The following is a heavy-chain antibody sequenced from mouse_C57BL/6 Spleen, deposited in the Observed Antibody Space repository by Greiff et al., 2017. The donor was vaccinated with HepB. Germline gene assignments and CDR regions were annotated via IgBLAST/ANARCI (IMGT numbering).Heavy chain of an antibody. CDR3: TRYYSQTRDYAMDY. CDR1: GYTFTDYE. D-gene: IGHD2-12*01. Sequence: VQLQQSGAELVRPGASVTLSCKASGYTFTDYEMHWVKQTPVHGLEWIGAIDPETGGTAYNQKFKGKAILTADKSSSTAYMELRSLTSEDSAVYYCTRYYSQTRDYAMDYWGQGTSVTVSS. J-gene: IGHJ4*01. V-gene: IGHV1-15*01. CDR2: IDPETGGT.